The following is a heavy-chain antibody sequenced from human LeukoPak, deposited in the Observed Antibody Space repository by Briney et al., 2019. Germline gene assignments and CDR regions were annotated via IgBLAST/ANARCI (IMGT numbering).Heavy chain of an antibody. Sequence: PAASVKVSCKASGYTFTGYYMHWVRQAPGQGLEWMGWINPNSGGTNYAQKFQGRVTMTRDTSISTAYLQWSSLKASDTAMYYCARLSSGSYYNDYWGQGTLVTVSS. CDR1: GYTFTGYY. V-gene: IGHV1-2*02. J-gene: IGHJ4*02. CDR2: INPNSGGT. D-gene: IGHD3-10*02. CDR3: ARLSSGSYYNDY.